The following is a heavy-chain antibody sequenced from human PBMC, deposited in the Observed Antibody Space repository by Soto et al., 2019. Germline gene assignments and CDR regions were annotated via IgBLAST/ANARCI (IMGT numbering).Heavy chain of an antibody. CDR1: GVSISSSDW. Sequence: PSETLSLTCGVSGVSISSSDWWNWVRQPPGKGLEWIGEISHSGSTNYNPSLRSRLTMSVDKSKNQFSLRLSSVTAADTAVYYCVGPGFSNNWAPYNWFDPWGQGALVTVSS. V-gene: IGHV4-4*02. J-gene: IGHJ5*02. CDR2: ISHSGST. CDR3: VGPGFSNNWAPYNWFDP. D-gene: IGHD6-13*01.